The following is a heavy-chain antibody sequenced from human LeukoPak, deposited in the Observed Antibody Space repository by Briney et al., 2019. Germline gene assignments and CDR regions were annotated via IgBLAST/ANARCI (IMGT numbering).Heavy chain of an antibody. Sequence: GGSLRLSCAASGFTFSSYAMSWVRQAPGKGLEWVSAISASGGSTYYADSVKGRFTISRGNSKNTLYLQMNSLRAEDTAVYYCAKGYTWNNIRLLDYWGQGTLVTVSP. V-gene: IGHV3-23*01. D-gene: IGHD1/OR15-1a*01. J-gene: IGHJ4*02. CDR1: GFTFSSYA. CDR3: AKGYTWNNIRLLDY. CDR2: ISASGGST.